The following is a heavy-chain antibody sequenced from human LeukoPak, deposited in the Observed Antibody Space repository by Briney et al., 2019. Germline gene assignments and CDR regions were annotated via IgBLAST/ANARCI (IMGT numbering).Heavy chain of an antibody. D-gene: IGHD2-2*03. J-gene: IGHJ6*03. CDR2: FSDSGST. Sequence: PSETLSLTCTVSGGSINNLYWSWIRQSPGKGLEWIGFFSDSGSTNYNPSLQSRVTISVDTSKNQFSLKLNPVTAADTAVYYCARDHLDIVVVPAATLARKYYYYYMDVWGKGTTVTVSS. V-gene: IGHV4-59*01. CDR1: GGSINNLY. CDR3: ARDHLDIVVVPAATLARKYYYYYMDV.